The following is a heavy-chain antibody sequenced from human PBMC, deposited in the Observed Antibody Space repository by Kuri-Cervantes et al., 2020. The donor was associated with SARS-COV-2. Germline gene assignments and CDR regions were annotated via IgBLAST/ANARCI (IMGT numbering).Heavy chain of an antibody. CDR2: SSYSGNS. V-gene: IGHV4-59*08. CDR3: ATPPLGSRNAFHI. CDR1: GGSIRSYY. J-gene: IGHJ3*02. Sequence: GSLRLSCTVSGGSIRSYYWSWIRQPPGKGLEWIGSSSYSGNSNYNPSLKSRVTISVDTSKNQFSLKLSSVTAADTAVYYCATPPLGSRNAFHIWGQGTKVTVSS. D-gene: IGHD3-10*01.